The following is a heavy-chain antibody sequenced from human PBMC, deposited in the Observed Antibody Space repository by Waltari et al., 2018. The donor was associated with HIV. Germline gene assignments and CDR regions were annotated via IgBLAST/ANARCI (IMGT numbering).Heavy chain of an antibody. CDR3: VKDMFGEYDY. Sequence: EVQLVQSGGGFVQPGGSRRLSCAASGFSVSRYWMHWVRQIPGQGLVWVSRINPDGNTINYADSVRGRFTISRDYAKNTLYLQMNSLRDEDTAMYYCVKDMFGEYDYWGQGTLVTVSS. V-gene: IGHV3-74*01. D-gene: IGHD3-10*02. CDR1: GFSVSRYW. J-gene: IGHJ4*02. CDR2: INPDGNTI.